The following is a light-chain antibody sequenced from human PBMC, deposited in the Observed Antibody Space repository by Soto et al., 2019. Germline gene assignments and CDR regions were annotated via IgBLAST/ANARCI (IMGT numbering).Light chain of an antibody. CDR2: DAS. V-gene: IGKV1-5*01. J-gene: IGKJ2*01. CDR3: QQYNSYPYT. CDR1: QSISSW. Sequence: DIPMTQSPSTLSASVGDRVTITCRASQSISSWLAWYQQKPGKAPKLLIYDASSLEGGVPSRFSGRGSETELTLTISSLQPDDFATYYCQQYNSYPYTFGQGTKLEIK.